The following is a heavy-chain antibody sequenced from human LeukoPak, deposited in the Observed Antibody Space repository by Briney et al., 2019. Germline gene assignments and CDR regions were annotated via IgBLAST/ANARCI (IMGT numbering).Heavy chain of an antibody. V-gene: IGHV4-39*01. Sequence: SETLSLTCTVSGGSISSSSYYWGWIRQPPGKGLEWIGSIYYSGSTYYNPSLKSRVTISVDTSKNQFSLKLSSVTAADTAVYYCARHGQYCSGGSCYDIDDYWGQGTLVTVSS. CDR2: IYYSGST. CDR1: GGSISSSSYY. D-gene: IGHD2-15*01. J-gene: IGHJ4*02. CDR3: ARHGQYCSGGSCYDIDDY.